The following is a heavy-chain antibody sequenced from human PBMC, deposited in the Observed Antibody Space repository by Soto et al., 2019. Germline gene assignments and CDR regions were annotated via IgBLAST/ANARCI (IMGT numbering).Heavy chain of an antibody. D-gene: IGHD4-4*01. Sequence: QLQLQESGSGLVKPSQTLSLTCAVSGGSISSGGYSWSWIRQPPGKGLEWIGYIYHSGSTYYNPSLKTRVTISGDSSKNQFSPKLSSVPAADTAVYYCARGMTTVTTLDYWGRGTLVTVSS. CDR3: ARGMTTVTTLDY. CDR1: GGSISSGGYS. J-gene: IGHJ4*02. CDR2: IYHSGST. V-gene: IGHV4-30-2*01.